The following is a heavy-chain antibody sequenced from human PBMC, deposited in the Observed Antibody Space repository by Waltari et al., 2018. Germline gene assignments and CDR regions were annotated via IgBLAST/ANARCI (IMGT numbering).Heavy chain of an antibody. CDR2: ISYDGSNK. V-gene: IGHV3-30*18. D-gene: IGHD4-17*01. Sequence: QVQLVESGGGVVQPGRSLRLSCAASGFTFSSYGMHWVRQGPGKGLEWVAVISYDGSNKTSADSVKGRFTISRDNSKNTLYLQMNSLRAEDTAVYYCAKVRIQAFDIWGQGTMVTVSS. CDR3: AKVRIQAFDI. CDR1: GFTFSSYG. J-gene: IGHJ3*02.